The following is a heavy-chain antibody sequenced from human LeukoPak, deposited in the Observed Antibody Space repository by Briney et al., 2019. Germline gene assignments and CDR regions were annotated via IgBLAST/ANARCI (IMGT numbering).Heavy chain of an antibody. CDR2: IYPVDSDT. D-gene: IGHD6-19*01. V-gene: IGHV5-51*01. J-gene: IGHJ4*02. CDR1: EYKSNDYW. Sequence: GESLKSSCKGSEYKSNDYWICGVRQMPGKGLEWMGIIYPVDSDTRNSPSFQGQVTISINRSIGTAYVQSSSWKVSDTAMYYCARQAVYTSAFDFWGQGTLVTVPS. CDR3: ARQAVYTSAFDF.